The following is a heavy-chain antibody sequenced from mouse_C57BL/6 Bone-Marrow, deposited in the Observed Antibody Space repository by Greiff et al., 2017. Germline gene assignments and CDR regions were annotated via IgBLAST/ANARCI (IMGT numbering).Heavy chain of an antibody. V-gene: IGHV1-54*01. Sequence: VQLQQSGAELVRPGTSVKVSCKASGYAFTNYLIEWVKQRPGQGLEWIGVINPGSGGTNYNEKFKGKATLTADKSSSTAYMQLSSLTSEDSAVYFCVSPPSYFSWFAYWGQGTLVTVSA. CDR3: VSPPSYFSWFAY. J-gene: IGHJ3*01. D-gene: IGHD2-10*01. CDR2: INPGSGGT. CDR1: GYAFTNYL.